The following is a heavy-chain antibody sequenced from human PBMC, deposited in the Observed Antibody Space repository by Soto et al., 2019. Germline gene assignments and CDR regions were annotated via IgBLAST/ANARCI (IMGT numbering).Heavy chain of an antibody. CDR3: ARDRMTSGYFDS. Sequence: SETLSLTCAVSGAPISSSYWTWIRQPPGKGLEWIGYLHYSGNTNYNPSLKGRVTISEDTSRNQFSLRLNSVTAADTAVYYCARDRMTSGYFDSWGQGMLVT. J-gene: IGHJ4*02. D-gene: IGHD1-26*01. CDR1: GAPISSSY. CDR2: LHYSGNT. V-gene: IGHV4-59*01.